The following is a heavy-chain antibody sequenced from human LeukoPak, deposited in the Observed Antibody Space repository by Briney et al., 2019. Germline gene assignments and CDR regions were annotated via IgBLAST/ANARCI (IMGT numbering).Heavy chain of an antibody. V-gene: IGHV3-23*01. J-gene: IGHJ6*02. CDR2: ISGSGGST. D-gene: IGHD3-22*01. Sequence: GGSLRLSCAASGFTFSSYAMSWVRQAPGKGLEWVSAISGSGGSTYYADSVKGRFTISRDNSKNTLYLQMNSLRAEDTAVYYCAKALIVVATGYYYGMDVWGQGTTVTVSS. CDR1: GFTFSSYA. CDR3: AKALIVVATGYYYGMDV.